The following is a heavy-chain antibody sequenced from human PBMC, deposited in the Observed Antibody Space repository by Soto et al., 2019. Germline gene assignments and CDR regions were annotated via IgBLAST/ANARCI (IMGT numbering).Heavy chain of an antibody. V-gene: IGHV3-64*01. CDR1: GFTLSGYS. CDR2: ISSNGVGT. Sequence: PGGSLTLSCAASGFTLSGYSMDRVRQAPGKGLEYISGISSNGVGTYYANSVQGRFTISRDNSKNTVYLQMGSLRPEDMAVYYCARRARPDFYYMDVWGKGTTVTVSS. CDR3: ARRARPDFYYMDV. J-gene: IGHJ6*03. D-gene: IGHD6-6*01.